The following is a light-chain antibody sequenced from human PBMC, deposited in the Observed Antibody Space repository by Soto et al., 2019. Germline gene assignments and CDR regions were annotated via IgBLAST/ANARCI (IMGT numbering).Light chain of an antibody. J-gene: IGKJ2*01. CDR2: MAS. V-gene: IGKV1-5*03. CDR3: QQYNVYYT. Sequence: EIQMTQSPATLSASVGDRVTITCQASQYISNWLAWYQQKPGKAPQLLIHMASILENGVPSRFSGSASGTEFTLTISRLQPDDFATYYCQQYNVYYTFGQGTKVEVK. CDR1: QYISNW.